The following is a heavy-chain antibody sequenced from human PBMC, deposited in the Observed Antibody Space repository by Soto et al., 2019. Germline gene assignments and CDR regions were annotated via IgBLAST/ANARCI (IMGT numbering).Heavy chain of an antibody. V-gene: IGHV3-30*18. CDR3: AKESELLSYYYYGMDV. D-gene: IGHD1-26*01. Sequence: QVQLVESGGGVVQPGRSLRLSCAASGFTFSSYGMHWVRQAPGKGLEWVAVISYDGSNKYYADSVKGRFTISRDNSKNTLYLQMNSLRAEDTAVYYCAKESELLSYYYYGMDVWGQGTTVTVSS. CDR2: ISYDGSNK. CDR1: GFTFSSYG. J-gene: IGHJ6*02.